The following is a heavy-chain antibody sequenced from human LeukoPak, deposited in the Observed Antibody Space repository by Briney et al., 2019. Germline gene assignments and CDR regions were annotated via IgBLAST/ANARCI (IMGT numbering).Heavy chain of an antibody. CDR3: TTRPHIVGATTFDY. V-gene: IGHV3-73*01. D-gene: IGHD1-26*01. Sequence: GGSLRLSCAASGFTFGGSAMHWVRQASGKGLEWVGRIRSKANSYATAYAASVKGRFTISRDDSKNTAYLQMNSLKTEDTAVYYCTTRPHIVGATTFDYWGQGTLVTVSS. CDR1: GFTFGGSA. J-gene: IGHJ4*02. CDR2: IRSKANSYAT.